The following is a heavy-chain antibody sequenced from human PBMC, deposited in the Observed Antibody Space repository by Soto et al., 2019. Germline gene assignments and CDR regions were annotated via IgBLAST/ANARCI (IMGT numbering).Heavy chain of an antibody. CDR2: IYYSGST. J-gene: IGHJ4*02. V-gene: IGHV4-30-4*01. D-gene: IGHD5-18*01. CDR1: GGSISSGDYY. CDR3: ARGYSYGTALFDY. Sequence: SETLSLTCTVSGGSISSGDYYWSWIRQPPGKGLEWIGYIYYSGSTYYNPSLKSRVTISVDTSENQFSLKLSSVTAADTAVYYCARGYSYGTALFDYWGQGTLVTVSS.